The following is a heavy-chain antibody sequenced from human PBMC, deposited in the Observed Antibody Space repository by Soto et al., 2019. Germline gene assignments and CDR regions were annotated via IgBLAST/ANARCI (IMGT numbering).Heavy chain of an antibody. CDR3: ARSAGGNFGIIIEGSNWFDP. J-gene: IGHJ5*02. CDR1: GDTFTSYY. D-gene: IGHD3-3*01. V-gene: IGHV1-46*01. Sequence: ASVKFSCKAPGDTFTSYYLNWVRQAPGQGLDCIGVINPHGGSTKYAQKFQGRVTMTRDTSRSTVYMELRSLRSDDTAIYYCARSAGGNFGIIIEGSNWFDPWGQGTLVTVSS. CDR2: INPHGGST.